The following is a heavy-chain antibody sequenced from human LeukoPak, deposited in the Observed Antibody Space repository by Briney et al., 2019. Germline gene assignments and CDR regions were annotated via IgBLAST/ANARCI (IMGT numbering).Heavy chain of an antibody. CDR1: GYTFTGYY. CDR3: SRDGSSWPTEGWFDP. V-gene: IGHV1-2*02. J-gene: IGHJ5*02. Sequence: ASVKVSCKASGYTFTGYYMHWVRQAPGQGLEWMGWINPKSGGTNYAQKFQGRVTMTRDTSKNQFSLKLSSVTAADTAVYYCSRDGSSWPTEGWFDPWGQGTLVTVSS. CDR2: INPKSGGT. D-gene: IGHD6-13*01.